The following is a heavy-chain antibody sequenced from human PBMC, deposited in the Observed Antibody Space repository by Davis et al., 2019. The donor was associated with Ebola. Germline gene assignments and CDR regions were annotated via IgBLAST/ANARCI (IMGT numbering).Heavy chain of an antibody. CDR3: ASHLISSYYYYYYMDV. V-gene: IGHV3-30-3*01. Sequence: GGSLRLSCAASGFTFSSYAMHWVRQAPGKGLEWVAVISYDGSNKYYADSVKGRFTISRDNSKNTLYLQMNSLRAEDTAVYYCASHLISSYYYYYYMDVWGKGTTGTVSS. CDR1: GFTFSSYA. D-gene: IGHD3-3*02. J-gene: IGHJ6*03. CDR2: ISYDGSNK.